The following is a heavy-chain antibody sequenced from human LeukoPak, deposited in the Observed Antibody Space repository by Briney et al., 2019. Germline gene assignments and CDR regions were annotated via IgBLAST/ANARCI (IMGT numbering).Heavy chain of an antibody. V-gene: IGHV4-59*12. CDR2: IYHSGST. CDR1: GGSISSYY. D-gene: IGHD3-22*01. Sequence: SETLSLTCTVSGGSISSYYWSWIRQPPGKGLEWIGEIYHSGSTNYNPSLKSRVTISVDKSKNQFSLKLSSVTAADTAVYYCARGPLYYYDSSGFQAPMDVWGQGTTVTVSS. CDR3: ARGPLYYYDSSGFQAPMDV. J-gene: IGHJ6*02.